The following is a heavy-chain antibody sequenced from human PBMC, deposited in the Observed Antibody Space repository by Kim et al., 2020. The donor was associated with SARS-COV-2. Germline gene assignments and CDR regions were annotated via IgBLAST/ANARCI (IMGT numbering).Heavy chain of an antibody. CDR2: INAGNGNT. Sequence: ASVKVSCKASGYTFTSYAMHWVRQAPGQRLEWMGWINAGNGNTKYSQKFQGRVTITRDTSASTAYMELSSLRSEDTAVYYCARAYDILTGFEYAFDIWGQGTMVTVSS. J-gene: IGHJ3*02. CDR3: ARAYDILTGFEYAFDI. CDR1: GYTFTSYA. V-gene: IGHV1-3*01. D-gene: IGHD3-9*01.